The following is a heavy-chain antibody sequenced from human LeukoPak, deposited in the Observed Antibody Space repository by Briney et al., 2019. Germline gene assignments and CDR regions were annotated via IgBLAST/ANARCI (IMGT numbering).Heavy chain of an antibody. CDR3: ARELEYSSSWSPLDY. CDR2: INPNSGGT. J-gene: IGHJ4*02. CDR1: GYTFTGYY. V-gene: IGHV1-2*02. D-gene: IGHD6-13*01. Sequence: ASVKVSCKASGYTFTGYYMRWVRQAPGQGLEWMGWINPNSGGTNYAQKFQGRVTMTRDTSISTAYMELSRLRSDDTPVYYCARELEYSSSWSPLDYWGQGTLVTVSS.